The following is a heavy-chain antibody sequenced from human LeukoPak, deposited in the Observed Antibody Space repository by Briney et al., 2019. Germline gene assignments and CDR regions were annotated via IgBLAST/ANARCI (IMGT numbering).Heavy chain of an antibody. V-gene: IGHV4-59*08. Sequence: SETLSLTCTVSGASISSYYWSWIRQPPGKGLEWIGYIYYSGNTNYNPSLKSRVTISVDTSKNQFSLKLSSVTAADTAVHHCARGWGYFDSWGQGTLVTVSS. CDR3: ARGWGYFDS. CDR1: GASISSYY. CDR2: IYYSGNT. D-gene: IGHD7-27*01. J-gene: IGHJ4*02.